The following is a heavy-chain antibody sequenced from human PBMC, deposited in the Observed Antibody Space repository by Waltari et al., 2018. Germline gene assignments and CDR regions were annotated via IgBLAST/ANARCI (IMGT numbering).Heavy chain of an antibody. CDR1: GFTFDDYA. Sequence: EVQLVESGGGLVQPGRSLRLSCAASGFTFDDYAMHCVRQAPGKGLEWVSGISWNSGSIGYADSVKGRFTISRDNAKNSLYLQMNSLRAEDMALYYCAKATSAGTSFYYFDYWGQGTLVTVSS. CDR2: ISWNSGSI. CDR3: AKATSAGTSFYYFDY. J-gene: IGHJ4*02. V-gene: IGHV3-9*03. D-gene: IGHD6-13*01.